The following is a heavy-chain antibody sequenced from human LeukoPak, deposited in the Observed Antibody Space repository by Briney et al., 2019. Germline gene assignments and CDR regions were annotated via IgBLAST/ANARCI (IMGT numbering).Heavy chain of an antibody. CDR1: GFTFSNYW. Sequence: PGGSLRLSCAASGFTFSNYWLSWVRQAPEKGLEWVAKIKQDESEMNYVDSVKGRFTTSRDNAKNSVYLQMNSLRAEDTAVYYCASGWGPMVVSYWGQGTLVTVSS. D-gene: IGHD2-8*02. CDR2: IKQDESEM. V-gene: IGHV3-7*01. CDR3: ASGWGPMVVSY. J-gene: IGHJ4*02.